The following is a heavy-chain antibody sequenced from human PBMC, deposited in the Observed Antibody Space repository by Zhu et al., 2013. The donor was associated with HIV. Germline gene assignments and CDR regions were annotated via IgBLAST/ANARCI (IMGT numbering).Heavy chain of an antibody. Sequence: QVQLQQWGAGLLKPSETLSLTCAVYGGSFSGHYWSWIRQVPGKGLEWIGETNRGGSTNYNPSLKSRVTVSLDTSKNQFSLNLNSVTAADTGLYYCARGRDVIPAEPFDYWGQGTLVTVSS. V-gene: IGHV4-34*01. D-gene: IGHD2-2*01. CDR1: GGSFSGHY. J-gene: IGHJ4*02. CDR3: ARGRDVIPAEPFDY. CDR2: TNRGGST.